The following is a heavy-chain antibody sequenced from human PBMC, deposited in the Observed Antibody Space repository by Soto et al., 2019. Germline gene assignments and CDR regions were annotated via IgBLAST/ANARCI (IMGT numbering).Heavy chain of an antibody. CDR3: ARGPLYDLESGMYWYFDL. V-gene: IGHV1-69*01. CDR2: IIPIFGTT. CDR1: GASFDSYT. J-gene: IGHJ2*01. D-gene: IGHD1-26*01. Sequence: QVQLVQSGAEVRKSGSSVKVSCKLSGASFDSYTITWVRQAPGQGLEWMGGIIPIFGTTNYAQKFQGRLTITADGFSSAAYMDLSLLTSEDTAVYYCARGPLYDLESGMYWYFDLWGRGPLVTVSS.